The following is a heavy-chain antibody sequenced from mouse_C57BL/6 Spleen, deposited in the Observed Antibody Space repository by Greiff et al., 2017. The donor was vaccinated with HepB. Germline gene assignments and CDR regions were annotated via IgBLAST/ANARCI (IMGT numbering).Heavy chain of an antibody. J-gene: IGHJ1*03. D-gene: IGHD1-1*01. CDR2: INYDGSST. V-gene: IGHV5-16*01. CDR1: GFTFCDYY. CDR3: ARGYYYGSNWYFDV. Sequence: EVKVVESEGGLVQPGSSMKLSCTASGFTFCDYYMAWVRQVPEKGLEWVANINYDGSSTYYLDSLKSRFIISRDNAKNILYLQMSSLKSEDTATYYCARGYYYGSNWYFDVWGTGTTVTVSS.